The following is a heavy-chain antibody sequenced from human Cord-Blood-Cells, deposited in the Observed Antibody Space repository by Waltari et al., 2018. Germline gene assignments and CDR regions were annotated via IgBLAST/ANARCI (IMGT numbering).Heavy chain of an antibody. J-gene: IGHJ6*03. CDR1: GGTFSSYA. CDR3: ARAVVPAANYYYYMDV. CDR2: IITIFGTA. D-gene: IGHD2-2*01. V-gene: IGHV1-69*01. Sequence: QVQLVQSGAEVKKPGSSVKVSCKASGGTFSSYAISWVRKAPGQGLEWMGGIITIFGTANYAQKFQGRVTITADESTSTAYMEQSSLRSEDTAVYYCARAVVPAANYYYYMDVWGKGTTVTVSS.